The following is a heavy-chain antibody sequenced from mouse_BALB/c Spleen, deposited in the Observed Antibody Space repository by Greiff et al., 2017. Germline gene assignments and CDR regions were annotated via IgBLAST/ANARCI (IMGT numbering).Heavy chain of an antibody. CDR1: GFTFSSYT. J-gene: IGHJ3*01. Sequence: EVKLMESGGGLVQPGGSLKLSCAASGFTFSSYTMSWVRQTPEKRLEWVAYISNGGGSTYYPDTVKGRFTISRDNAKNTLYLQMSSLKSEDTAMYYCARRSLADWGQGTLVTVSA. CDR3: ARRSLAD. V-gene: IGHV5-12-2*01. CDR2: ISNGGGST.